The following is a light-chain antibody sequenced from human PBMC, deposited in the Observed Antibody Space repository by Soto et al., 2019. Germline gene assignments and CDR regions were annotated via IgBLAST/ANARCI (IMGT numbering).Light chain of an antibody. J-gene: IGLJ2*01. Sequence: QSVLTQPPSVSGAPGQRVTISCTGSSSNIGAGYDVHWYQQLPGTAPKLLIYGNSNRPSGVPDRFSGSKSGTSASLAITGLQAEAEADYYCHSYDSSLSGVVFGGGTKLTVL. CDR3: HSYDSSLSGVV. CDR2: GNS. CDR1: SSNIGAGYD. V-gene: IGLV1-40*01.